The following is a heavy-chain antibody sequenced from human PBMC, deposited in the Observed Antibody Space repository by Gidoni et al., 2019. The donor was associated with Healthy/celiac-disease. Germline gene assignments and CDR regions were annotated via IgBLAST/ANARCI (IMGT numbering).Heavy chain of an antibody. CDR3: ARAEGGSCYEPGGCPPAPSFDY. Sequence: EVQLVESGGGLVKPGGSLRLSCAASGFTFSSYSMNWVRQVPGKGLEWGSSISRSSIYIYYADSVKGRFTISRDNAKNSLYLQMNSLRAEDTAVYYCARAEGGSCYEPGGCPPAPSFDYWGQGTLVTVSS. CDR1: GFTFSSYS. V-gene: IGHV3-21*01. CDR2: ISRSSIYI. J-gene: IGHJ4*02. D-gene: IGHD2-15*01.